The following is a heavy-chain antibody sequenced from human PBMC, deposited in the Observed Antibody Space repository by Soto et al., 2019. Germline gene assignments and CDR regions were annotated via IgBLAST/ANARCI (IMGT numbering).Heavy chain of an antibody. J-gene: IGHJ4*02. Sequence: GGSLSLSCATSGFNFLSYGMHWVRQAPGKGLEWVASVWFDGSNENYADSVKARFTISRDNSKNTLYLQMNSLRAEDTAVYYCARERGGYSSDFWGQGTLVTVSS. V-gene: IGHV3-33*01. D-gene: IGHD2-15*01. CDR2: VWFDGSNE. CDR3: ARERGGYSSDF. CDR1: GFNFLSYG.